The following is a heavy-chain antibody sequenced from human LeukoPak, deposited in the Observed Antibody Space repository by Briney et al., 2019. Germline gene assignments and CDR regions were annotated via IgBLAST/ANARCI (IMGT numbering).Heavy chain of an antibody. V-gene: IGHV4-59*08. CDR2: IYYSGST. CDR3: ARLILTDDAFDI. J-gene: IGHJ3*02. CDR1: GGSISSYY. Sequence: PSETLSLTCTVSGGSISSYYWSWIRQPPGKGLEWIGYIYYSGSTNYNPSLKSRVTISVDTSKNQFSLKLGSVTAADTAVYYCARLILTDDAFDIWGQGTMVTVSS.